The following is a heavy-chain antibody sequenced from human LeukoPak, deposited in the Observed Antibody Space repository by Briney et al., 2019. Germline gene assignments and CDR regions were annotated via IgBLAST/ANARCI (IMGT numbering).Heavy chain of an antibody. CDR1: GYTLTELS. D-gene: IGHD3-10*01. Sequence: ASVKVSCKVSGYTLTELSMHWVRQAPGKGLEWMEGFDPEDGETIYAQKFQGRVTMTEDTSTDTAYMELSSLRSEDTAVYYCATNLLGLWFGDMSHPPWGQGTLVTVSS. V-gene: IGHV1-24*01. J-gene: IGHJ4*02. CDR2: FDPEDGET. CDR3: ATNLLGLWFGDMSHPP.